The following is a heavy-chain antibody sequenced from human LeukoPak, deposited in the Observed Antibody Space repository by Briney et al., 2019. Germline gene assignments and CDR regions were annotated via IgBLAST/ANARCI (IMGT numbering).Heavy chain of an antibody. CDR1: GFSFNIYA. V-gene: IGHV3-23*01. CDR3: AKAEGYDILTGLDY. Sequence: GDSLRLSCAASGFSFNIYAMSWIRQAPGKGLEWVSGIGASGGSTYYADSVKGRFTISRDNSKNTLYLQMNSLRTEDTAVYYCAKAEGYDILTGLDYWGQGTLVTVSS. J-gene: IGHJ4*02. D-gene: IGHD3-9*01. CDR2: IGASGGST.